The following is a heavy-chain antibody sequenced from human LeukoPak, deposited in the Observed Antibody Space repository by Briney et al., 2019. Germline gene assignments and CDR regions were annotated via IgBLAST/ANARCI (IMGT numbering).Heavy chain of an antibody. Sequence: SETLSLTCAVYGGSFSGYYWSWIRQPPGKGLEWIGEVNHSGSTNYNPSLKSRVTISVDTSKNQFSLKLSSVTAADTAVYYCARGPRGAAAGTRYYFDYWGQGTLVTVSS. V-gene: IGHV4-34*01. CDR3: ARGPRGAAAGTRYYFDY. J-gene: IGHJ4*02. CDR2: VNHSGST. CDR1: GGSFSGYY. D-gene: IGHD6-13*01.